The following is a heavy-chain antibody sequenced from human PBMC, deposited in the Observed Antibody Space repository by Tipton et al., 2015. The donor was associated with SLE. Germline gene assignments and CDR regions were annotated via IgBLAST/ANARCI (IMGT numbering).Heavy chain of an antibody. CDR2: IYTSGST. D-gene: IGHD1-1*01. CDR1: GGSISSGSYY. Sequence: TLSLTCTVSGGSISSGSYYWSWIRQPAGKGLEWIGRIYTSGSTNYNPSLKSRVTISVDTSKNQFSLKLSSVTAADTAVYFCAREGRRYYLDYWGQGTLVTVSS. CDR3: AREGRRYYLDY. J-gene: IGHJ4*02. V-gene: IGHV4-61*02.